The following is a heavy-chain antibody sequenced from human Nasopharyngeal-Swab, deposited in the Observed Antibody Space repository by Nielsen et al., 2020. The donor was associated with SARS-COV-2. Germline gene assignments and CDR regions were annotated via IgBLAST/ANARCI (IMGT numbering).Heavy chain of an antibody. Sequence: GESLKISCAASGFTFSSYGMHWVRQAPGKGLERVAVIWYDGSNKYYADSVKGRFTISRDNSKNTLYLQMNSLRAEDTAVYYRAREGIVGATTGFDYWGQGTLVTVSS. V-gene: IGHV3-33*01. J-gene: IGHJ4*02. D-gene: IGHD1-26*01. CDR1: GFTFSSYG. CDR3: AREGIVGATTGFDY. CDR2: IWYDGSNK.